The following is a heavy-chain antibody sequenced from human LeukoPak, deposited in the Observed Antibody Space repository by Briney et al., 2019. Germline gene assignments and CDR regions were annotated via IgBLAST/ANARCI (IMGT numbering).Heavy chain of an antibody. CDR1: GGSVSSNSVT. CDR3: ARRLTQYDCFDP. CDR2: TYYRSTWYN. Sequence: SQTLSLTCAISGGSVSSNSVTWNWIRQSPLRGLEWLGRTYYRSTWYNDYAVSVRGRITVNPDTSKNQFSLHLNSVTPEDTAVYYCARRLTQYDCFDPWGQGILVTVSS. J-gene: IGHJ5*02. V-gene: IGHV6-1*01. D-gene: IGHD2-2*01.